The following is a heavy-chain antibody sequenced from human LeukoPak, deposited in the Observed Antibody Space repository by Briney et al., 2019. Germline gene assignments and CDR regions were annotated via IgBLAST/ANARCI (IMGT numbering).Heavy chain of an antibody. J-gene: IGHJ4*02. CDR2: IYPGDSDT. CDR3: ARHGQQLENDY. V-gene: IGHV5-51*01. CDR1: GYSFTSYW. D-gene: IGHD6-13*01. Sequence: GESLKISCKGSGYSFTSYWIGWARQMPGKGLEWMGIIYPGDSDTRYSPSFQGQVTISADKSTSTAYLQWSSLKASDTATYYCARHGQQLENDYWGQGTLVTVSS.